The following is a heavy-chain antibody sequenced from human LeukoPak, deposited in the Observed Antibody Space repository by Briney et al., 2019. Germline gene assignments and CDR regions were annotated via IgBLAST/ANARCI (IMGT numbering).Heavy chain of an antibody. D-gene: IGHD6-19*01. V-gene: IGHV1-3*01. J-gene: IGHJ4*02. CDR1: GHTFTSYA. Sequence: GASVKVSCKASGHTFTSYAMHWVRQAPGQRLEWMGWINAGNGNTKYSQKFQGRVTITRDTSASTAYMELSSLRSEDTAVYYCARETSGWYQYYFDYWGQGTLVTVSS. CDR2: INAGNGNT. CDR3: ARETSGWYQYYFDY.